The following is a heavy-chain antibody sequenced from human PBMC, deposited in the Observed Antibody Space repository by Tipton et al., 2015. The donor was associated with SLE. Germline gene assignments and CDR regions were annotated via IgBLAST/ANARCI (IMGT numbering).Heavy chain of an antibody. CDR1: GGSISGTSHY. V-gene: IGHV4-39*01. J-gene: IGHJ4*02. CDR3: AGTPWLVRFEY. Sequence: TLSLTCTVSGGSISGTSHYWGWIRQSPGKGLEWLGSIYYSWTTYYNPSLKSRVTISVDTSKNQISLKLRSMTATDTAVYYCAGTPWLVRFEYWGQGTLVNVSP. CDR2: IYYSWTT. D-gene: IGHD6-19*01.